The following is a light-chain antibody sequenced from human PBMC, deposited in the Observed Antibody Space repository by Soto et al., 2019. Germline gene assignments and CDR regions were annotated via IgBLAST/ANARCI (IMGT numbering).Light chain of an antibody. CDR1: QSVSSSY. Sequence: IVLTQSPGTLSLSPGERATLSCRASQSVSSSYLAWYQQKPGQAPRLVIYGGSTRAIGIPARFSGSGSGTDFTLTISRLESEDFAIYYCQQYGSSQYTFGPGTKVDIK. CDR2: GGS. V-gene: IGKV3-20*01. J-gene: IGKJ2*01. CDR3: QQYGSSQYT.